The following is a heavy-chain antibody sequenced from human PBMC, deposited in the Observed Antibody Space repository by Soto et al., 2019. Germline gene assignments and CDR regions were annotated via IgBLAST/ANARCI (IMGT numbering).Heavy chain of an antibody. V-gene: IGHV4-59*08. CDR3: ARRYGSCFDY. J-gene: IGHJ4*02. D-gene: IGHD5-18*01. CDR1: GGSISSYY. Sequence: QVQLQESGPGLVKPSETLSLTCTVSGGSISSYYWSWIRQPPGKGLELIGYVYYSWSTNSNSSLNTRVAISVDTPKTQSSLKLSSVTAADTAVYYCARRYGSCFDYWGQGTLVTVSS. CDR2: VYYSWST.